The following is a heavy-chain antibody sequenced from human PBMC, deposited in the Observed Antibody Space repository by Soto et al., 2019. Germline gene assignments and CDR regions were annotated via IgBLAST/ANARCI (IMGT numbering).Heavy chain of an antibody. CDR3: APHVSCSGGSYQYDAFAI. D-gene: IGHD2-15*01. CDR1: GFTVSSHD. V-gene: IGHV3-23*01. J-gene: IGHJ3*02. Sequence: EVQVLESGGGLVQPGGSLRLSCEGSGFTVSSHDMTWIRQAPGKGPEWVSTVTAEGSTYYADSVKGRFAMSRDTSENTLYLQMNSLGAEDTAAYYCAPHVSCSGGSYQYDAFAIRGQGTMVTVSA. CDR2: VTAEGST.